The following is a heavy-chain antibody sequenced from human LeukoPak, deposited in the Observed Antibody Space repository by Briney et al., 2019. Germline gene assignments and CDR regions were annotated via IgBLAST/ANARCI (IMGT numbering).Heavy chain of an antibody. Sequence: SETLSLTCAVYGGSFSGYYWSWIRQPPGKGLEWIGSISYSGSTNYNPSLKSRVTISIDTSKNRFSLKVSSVIAADTAMYYCARGGSRSYTSSTLDYWGQGTLVTVSS. D-gene: IGHD6-6*01. V-gene: IGHV4-34*11. CDR2: ISYSGST. J-gene: IGHJ4*02. CDR1: GGSFSGYY. CDR3: ARGGSRSYTSSTLDY.